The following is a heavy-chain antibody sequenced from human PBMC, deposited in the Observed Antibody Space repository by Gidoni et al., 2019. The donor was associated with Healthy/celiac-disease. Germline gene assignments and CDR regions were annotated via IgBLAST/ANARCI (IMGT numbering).Heavy chain of an antibody. D-gene: IGHD6-19*01. V-gene: IGHV4-31*03. Sequence: QVQLQESDPGLVKPSQTLALTCTVSGGAISSGGYYWSWIRQHPGKGLEWIGYIYYSGSTYYNPSLKSRVTISVDTSQNQFSLKLSSVTAAVTAVYYCARACIAVTFLDYWGQGTLVTVSS. CDR3: ARACIAVTFLDY. J-gene: IGHJ4*02. CDR2: IYYSGST. CDR1: GGAISSGGYY.